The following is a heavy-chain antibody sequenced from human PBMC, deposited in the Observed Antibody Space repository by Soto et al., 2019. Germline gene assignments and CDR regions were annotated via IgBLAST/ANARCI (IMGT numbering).Heavy chain of an antibody. Sequence: ESGGGVVQPGRSLRLSCAASGFTFSSYGMHWVRQAPGKGLEWVAVISYDGSNKYYADSVKGRFTISRDNSKNTLYLQMNSLRAEDTAVYYCAKNGGSGWYWNDYWGQGTLVTVSS. D-gene: IGHD6-19*01. J-gene: IGHJ4*02. CDR2: ISYDGSNK. CDR1: GFTFSSYG. V-gene: IGHV3-30*18. CDR3: AKNGGSGWYWNDY.